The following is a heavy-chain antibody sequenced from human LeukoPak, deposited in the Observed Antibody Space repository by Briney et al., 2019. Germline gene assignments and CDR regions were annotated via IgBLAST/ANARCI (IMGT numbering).Heavy chain of an antibody. V-gene: IGHV4-39*07. Sequence: SETLSLTCTVSGGSISSSSYYWGWIRQPPGKGLEWIGSIYYSGSTYYNPSLKSRVTISVDTSKNQFSLKLSSVTAADTAVYYCARDSAAGSDYWGQGTLVTVSS. CDR3: ARDSAAGSDY. CDR1: GGSISSSSYY. CDR2: IYYSGST. D-gene: IGHD6-13*01. J-gene: IGHJ4*02.